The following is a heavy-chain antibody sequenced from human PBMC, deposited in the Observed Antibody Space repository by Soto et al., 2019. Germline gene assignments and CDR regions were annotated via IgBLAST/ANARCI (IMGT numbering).Heavy chain of an antibody. CDR3: ARGVAVIGYGMDV. J-gene: IGHJ6*02. CDR2: INSDGSST. CDR1: GFTFSSYW. Sequence: EVPLVESGGGLVQPGGSLRLSCAASGFTFSSYWMHWVRQAPGKGLVWVSRINSDGSSTSYADSVKGRFTISRDNAKNTLYLQMNSLRAEDTAVYYCARGVAVIGYGMDVWGQGTTVTVSS. V-gene: IGHV3-74*01. D-gene: IGHD6-19*01.